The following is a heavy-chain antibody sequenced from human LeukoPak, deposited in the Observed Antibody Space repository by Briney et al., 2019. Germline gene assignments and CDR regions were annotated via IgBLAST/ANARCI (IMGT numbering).Heavy chain of an antibody. CDR1: GFTYNNYR. CDR3: ARDRCSGGICYSFDQ. CDR2: ISSSGTYI. J-gene: IGHJ4*02. V-gene: IGHV3-21*01. D-gene: IGHD2-15*01. Sequence: PGGSLRLSCAASGFTYNNYRVIWVRQAPGKGLEWVSSISSSGTYIFYADSVKGRFTISRDNAKNSLYLQMNSLRAEDTAVYYCARDRCSGGICYSFDQWGQGTLVTVSS.